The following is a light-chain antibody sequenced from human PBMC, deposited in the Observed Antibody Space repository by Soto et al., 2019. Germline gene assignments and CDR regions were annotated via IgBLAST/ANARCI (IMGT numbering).Light chain of an antibody. CDR3: QQYGSSPVYT. CDR1: QSVSSSY. J-gene: IGKJ2*01. V-gene: IGKV3-20*01. CDR2: GAS. Sequence: EIVLTQSPGTLSLSPGERATLSCRASQSVSSSYLAWYQQKPGQAPRLLIYGASSRATGIPDRLSGSGSGTDFTLTISRLEPEDFAVYYCQQYGSSPVYTFGQGTKLEIK.